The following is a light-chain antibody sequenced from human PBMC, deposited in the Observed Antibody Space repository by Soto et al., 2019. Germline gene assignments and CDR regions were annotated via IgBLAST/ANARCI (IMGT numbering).Light chain of an antibody. CDR1: QSISSW. CDR3: QQYNSYSGT. V-gene: IGKV1-5*03. Sequence: DIQMTQSPSTLSASVGDRVTITCRASQSISSWLAWYQQKPGKAPKLLINKASSLESGVPSRFSGSGSGTEFTLTISSLQPDDFATYYCQQYNSYSGTFGQGTKVDIK. CDR2: KAS. J-gene: IGKJ1*01.